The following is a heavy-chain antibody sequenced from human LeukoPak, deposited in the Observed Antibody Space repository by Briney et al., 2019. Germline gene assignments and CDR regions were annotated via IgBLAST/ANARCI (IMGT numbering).Heavy chain of an antibody. CDR2: INHSGST. CDR3: ARLVEVQKLEHYDYYMDV. V-gene: IGHV4-34*01. D-gene: IGHD2-8*02. J-gene: IGHJ6*03. CDR1: GGSLSGYY. Sequence: SETLSLTCAVYGGSLSGYYWSWIRQSPGKGLEWIGEINHSGSTNYNASLKSRVTISVDTSKNQFSLKLTSVTAADTAVYYCARLVEVQKLEHYDYYMDVWDKGTTVTVSS.